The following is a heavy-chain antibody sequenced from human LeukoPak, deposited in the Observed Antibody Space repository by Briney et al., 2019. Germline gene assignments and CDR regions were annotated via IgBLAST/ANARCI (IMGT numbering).Heavy chain of an antibody. D-gene: IGHD5-18*01. CDR1: GVSISSSNSY. Sequence: SETLSLTCTVSGVSISSSNSYWGWIRQPPGKGLEWIASIYYTGNTYYNASLKSRVTISIDTSKNQFSLKLSSVTAADTAVYYCARADTAMVLKPYYYYYMDVWGKGTTVTISS. J-gene: IGHJ6*03. CDR2: IYYTGNT. CDR3: ARADTAMVLKPYYYYYMDV. V-gene: IGHV4-39*01.